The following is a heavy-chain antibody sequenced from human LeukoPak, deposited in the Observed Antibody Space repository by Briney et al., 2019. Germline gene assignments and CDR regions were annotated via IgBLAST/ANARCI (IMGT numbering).Heavy chain of an antibody. CDR3: ANGPDGDGRVYYFDY. D-gene: IGHD4-17*01. J-gene: IGHJ4*02. Sequence: PGGSLRLSCAASGFTFSSYSMNWVRQAPGKGLEWVSSISSSSSYIYYADSVKGRFTISRDNAKNSLYLQMNSLRAEDTAVYYCANGPDGDGRVYYFDYWGQGTLVTVSS. V-gene: IGHV3-21*04. CDR1: GFTFSSYS. CDR2: ISSSSSYI.